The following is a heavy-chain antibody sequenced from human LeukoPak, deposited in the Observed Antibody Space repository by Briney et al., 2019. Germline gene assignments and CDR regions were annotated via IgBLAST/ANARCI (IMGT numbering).Heavy chain of an antibody. J-gene: IGHJ6*02. CDR1: GYTFTGNY. CDR3: ARDADYSSSWYLTAGYYGMDV. CDR2: ILPDSGGT. V-gene: IGHV1-2*02. Sequence: ASVKVSCKASGYTFTGNYMHWVRQAPGQGLEWIGWILPDSGGTKYAQNFQGRVTMTRDTSIITAYMELTGLRPDDTAVYYCARDADYSSSWYLTAGYYGMDVWGQGTTVTVSS. D-gene: IGHD6-13*01.